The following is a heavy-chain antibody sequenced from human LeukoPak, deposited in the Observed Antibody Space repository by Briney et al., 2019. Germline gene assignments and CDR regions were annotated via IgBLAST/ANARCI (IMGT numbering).Heavy chain of an antibody. V-gene: IGHV3-7*01. CDR3: ARDCWDYGSGSYCGIDY. CDR2: IKQDGSEK. Sequence: GGSLRLSCAASGFTFSSYWMSWVRQAPGKGLEWVAYIKQDGSEKYYVDSVKGRFTISRDNAKNSLYLQMNSLRAEDTTVYYCARDCWDYGSGSYCGIDYWGQGTLVTVSS. CDR1: GFTFSSYW. J-gene: IGHJ4*02. D-gene: IGHD3-10*01.